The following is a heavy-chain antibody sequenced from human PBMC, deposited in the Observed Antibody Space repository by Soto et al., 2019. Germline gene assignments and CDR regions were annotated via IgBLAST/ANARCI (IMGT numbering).Heavy chain of an antibody. V-gene: IGHV3-33*01. Sequence: QVQLVESGGGVVQPGRSLRLSCAASGFTFSSYGMHWVRQAPGKGLKWVAVIWYDGSNKYYADSVKGRFTISRDNSKNTLYLQMNSLRAEDTAVYYCARGVQGDYDFWSGSPSNYGMDVWGQGTTVTVSS. J-gene: IGHJ6*02. CDR2: IWYDGSNK. CDR3: ARGVQGDYDFWSGSPSNYGMDV. CDR1: GFTFSSYG. D-gene: IGHD3-3*01.